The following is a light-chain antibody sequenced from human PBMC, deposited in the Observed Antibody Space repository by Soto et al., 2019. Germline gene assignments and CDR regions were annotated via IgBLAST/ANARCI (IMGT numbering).Light chain of an antibody. J-gene: IGKJ1*01. CDR1: QSISSW. CDR2: KAS. CDR3: HQYSSYWT. V-gene: IGKV1-5*03. Sequence: DIQMTQSPSTLSASVGDRVTITCRASQSISSWLAWYQQKPGKAPKLLIHKASNLESGVPARFSGSGSGTQFTLTISSLQPDDFATYYCHQYSSYWTFGQGTKVEIK.